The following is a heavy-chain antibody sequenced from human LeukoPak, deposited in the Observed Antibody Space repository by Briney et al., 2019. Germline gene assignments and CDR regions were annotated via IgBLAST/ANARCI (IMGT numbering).Heavy chain of an antibody. CDR1: GGSISSYY. CDR3: ARQSYGDYFDY. V-gene: IGHV4-59*08. CDR2: IYYRGST. J-gene: IGHJ4*02. D-gene: IGHD4-17*01. Sequence: SETLSLTCTVSGGSISSYYWSWIRQPPGKGLEWIGYIYYRGSTSYNPSLKSRVTILVDTSKNQFSLKLSSATAADTAVYYCARQSYGDYFDYWGQGTLVTVSS.